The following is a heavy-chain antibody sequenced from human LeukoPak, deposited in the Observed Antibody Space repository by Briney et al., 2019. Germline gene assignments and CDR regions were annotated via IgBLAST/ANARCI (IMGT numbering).Heavy chain of an antibody. CDR2: ISAYNGNT. CDR1: GYTFTSYG. V-gene: IGHV1-18*01. D-gene: IGHD3-3*01. Sequence: GASVKVSCKASGYTFTSYGISWVRQAPGQGLEWMGWISAYNGNTNYAQKLQGRVTMTTDTSTSTAYMEPRSLRSDDTAVYYCARGITIFGVAADAFDIWGQGTMVTVSS. J-gene: IGHJ3*02. CDR3: ARGITIFGVAADAFDI.